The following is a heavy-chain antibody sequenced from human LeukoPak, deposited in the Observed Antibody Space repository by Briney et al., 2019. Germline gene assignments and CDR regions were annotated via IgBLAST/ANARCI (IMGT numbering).Heavy chain of an antibody. J-gene: IGHJ4*02. D-gene: IGHD1-26*01. Sequence: GGSLRLSCAASGFTFSSYSMNWVRQAPGKGLEWVSYISSSSSTIYYADSVKGRFTISRDNAKNSLYLQMNSLRAEDTAVYYCAREVGASEFDYWGQGTLVSVSS. CDR3: AREVGASEFDY. CDR2: ISSSSSTI. CDR1: GFTFSSYS. V-gene: IGHV3-48*04.